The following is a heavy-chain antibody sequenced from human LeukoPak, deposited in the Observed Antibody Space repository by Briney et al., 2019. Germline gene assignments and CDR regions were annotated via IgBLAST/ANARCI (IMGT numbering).Heavy chain of an antibody. CDR3: ARDLVMATIKGLDY. Sequence: GASVKVSCKASGYPFTDYYMHWVRQAPGQGLEWMGWIYPNSGGTKYAQKFQGRVTMTGDTSISTAYMELSRLSSDDTAVYYCARDLVMATIKGLDYWGQGTPVTVSS. V-gene: IGHV1-2*02. CDR1: GYPFTDYY. D-gene: IGHD5-24*01. CDR2: IYPNSGGT. J-gene: IGHJ4*02.